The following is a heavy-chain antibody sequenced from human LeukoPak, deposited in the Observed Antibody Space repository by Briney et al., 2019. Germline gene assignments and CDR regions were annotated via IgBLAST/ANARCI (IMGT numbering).Heavy chain of an antibody. CDR2: LSYDSRNK. Sequence: GGSLRLSCAASGFTFSNYAMHWVRQAPGKGLEWMSVLSYDSRNKYFADSVKGRFTISRDNSKNTLYLQMNSLRAEDTAVYYCAKDLINYYGSGSYFSGAFDIWGQGTMVTVSS. CDR1: GFTFSNYA. V-gene: IGHV3-30*04. CDR3: AKDLINYYGSGSYFSGAFDI. D-gene: IGHD3-10*01. J-gene: IGHJ3*02.